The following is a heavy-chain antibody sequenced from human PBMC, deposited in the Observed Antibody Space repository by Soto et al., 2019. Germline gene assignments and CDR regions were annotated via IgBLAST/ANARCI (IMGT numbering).Heavy chain of an antibody. J-gene: IGHJ4*01. V-gene: IGHV3-64D*08. CDR1: GFTFSSYA. CDR2: IKNSGGST. CDR3: AVVAGSYYLDC. D-gene: IGHD6-19*01. Sequence: GGSLRLSCSASGFTFSSYAMHWVRQAPGKGLEYVSAIKNSGGSTNYADSVKGRFTVSRDNSKNTLYLQMSSLRSEDTAVYYCAVVAGSYYLDCWGHGTLGTVSS.